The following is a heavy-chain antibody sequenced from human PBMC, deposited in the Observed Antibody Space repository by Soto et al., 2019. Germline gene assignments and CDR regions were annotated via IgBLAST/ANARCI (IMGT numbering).Heavy chain of an antibody. CDR2: IYYSGST. CDR3: ARVYCTNGVCYNQPSKIIDY. J-gene: IGHJ4*02. CDR1: GGSISSGGYY. V-gene: IGHV4-31*03. Sequence: QVQLQESGPGLVKPSQTLSLTCTVSGGSISSGGYYWSWIRQHPGKGLEWIGYIYYSGSTYYNPSLKSRVTISVDTSKNQFSLKLSSVTAADTAVYYCARVYCTNGVCYNQPSKIIDYWGQGTLVTVSS. D-gene: IGHD2-8*01.